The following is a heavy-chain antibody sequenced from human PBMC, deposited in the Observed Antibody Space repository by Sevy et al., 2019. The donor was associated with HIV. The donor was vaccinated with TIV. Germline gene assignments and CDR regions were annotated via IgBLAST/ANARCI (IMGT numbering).Heavy chain of an antibody. Sequence: GESLKISCKGSGYSFTSYWIGWVRQMPGKGLEWMGIIYPGDSDTKYSPSFQGQVTISADKSISTAYLQWSSLKASDTAMYYWARREGYGDYHVGEDYFDYWGHGTLVTVSS. CDR3: ARREGYGDYHVGEDYFDY. J-gene: IGHJ4*01. CDR2: IYPGDSDT. D-gene: IGHD4-17*01. CDR1: GYSFTSYW. V-gene: IGHV5-51*01.